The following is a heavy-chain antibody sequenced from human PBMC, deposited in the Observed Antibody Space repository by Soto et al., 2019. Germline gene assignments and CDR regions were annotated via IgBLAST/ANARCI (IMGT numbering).Heavy chain of an antibody. Sequence: QVQLQESGPGLVKPSQTLSLTCTVSGGSISSGDYYWSWIRQPPGKGLEWIGYIYYSGSTYYNPSLKGRGTISVDTSKNQFSLKLSSVTAADTAVYYCARTRDILTGLDLWGRGTLVTVSS. CDR2: IYYSGST. CDR1: GGSISSGDYY. J-gene: IGHJ2*01. D-gene: IGHD3-9*01. CDR3: ARTRDILTGLDL. V-gene: IGHV4-30-4*01.